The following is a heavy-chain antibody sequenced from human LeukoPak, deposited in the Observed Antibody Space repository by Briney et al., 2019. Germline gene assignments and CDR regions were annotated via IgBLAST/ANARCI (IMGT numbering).Heavy chain of an antibody. CDR3: AKGAMAMRYSHFDF. V-gene: IGHV3-23*01. D-gene: IGHD2-15*01. CDR1: GFTFSSYA. CDR2: ISASAPST. J-gene: IGHJ4*02. Sequence: GGSLRLSCAASGFTFSSYAMSWVRQAPGKGLECVAVISASAPSTYYADSVKGRFTVSRDNSKNTLYVQMNSLRADDTAVYYCAKGAMAMRYSHFDFWGQGTLVTVSS.